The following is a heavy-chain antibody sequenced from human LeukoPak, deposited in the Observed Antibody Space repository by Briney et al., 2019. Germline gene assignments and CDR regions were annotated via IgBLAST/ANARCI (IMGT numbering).Heavy chain of an antibody. CDR2: ISSSSSYI. CDR3: ARDLRSSGYYAFDY. CDR1: GFTFSSYS. Sequence: GGSLRLSCAASGFTFSSYSMNWVRQAPGKGLEWVSFISSSSSYIYYADSVRGRFTISRDNAKNSLYLQMNSLRAEDTAVYYCARDLRSSGYYAFDYWGQGTLVTVSS. D-gene: IGHD3-22*01. J-gene: IGHJ4*02. V-gene: IGHV3-21*01.